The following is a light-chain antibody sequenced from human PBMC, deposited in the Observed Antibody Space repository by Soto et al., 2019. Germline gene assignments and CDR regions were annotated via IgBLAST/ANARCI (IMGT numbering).Light chain of an antibody. CDR2: AAS. V-gene: IGKV1-6*01. CDR1: QGIRND. CDR3: QHYSLYSPWT. J-gene: IGKJ1*01. Sequence: AIQMTQSPSSLSASVGDRVTITCRASQGIRNDLGWYQQKPGKAPKLLIYAASSLQSGVPSRFSGSGSGTEFTLTISSLQPDDSATYYCQHYSLYSPWTCGQGTKVDIK.